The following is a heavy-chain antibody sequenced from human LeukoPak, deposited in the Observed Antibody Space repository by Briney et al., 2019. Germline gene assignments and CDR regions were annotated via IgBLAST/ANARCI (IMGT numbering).Heavy chain of an antibody. CDR3: ARDETGYCSSTSCYAPNWFDP. D-gene: IGHD2-2*01. CDR1: GFTFSSYW. CDR2: IKQDGSEK. V-gene: IGHV3-7*01. J-gene: IGHJ5*02. Sequence: GGSLRLSCAASGFTFSSYWMSWVRQAPGKGLEWAANIKQDGSEKYYVDSVKGRFTISRDNAKNSLYLQMNSLRAEDTAVYYCARDETGYCSSTSCYAPNWFDPWGQGTLITVSS.